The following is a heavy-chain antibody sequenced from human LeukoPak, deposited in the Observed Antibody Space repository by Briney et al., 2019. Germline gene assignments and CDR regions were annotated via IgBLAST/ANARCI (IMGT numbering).Heavy chain of an antibody. CDR2: ISAYNGNT. Sequence: ASVKVSCKASGYTFTGYYMHWVRQAPGQGLEWMGWISAYNGNTNYAQKPQGRVTMTTDTSTSTAYMELRSLRSDDTAVYYCARGQYSSSWYVGGDWFDPWGQGTLVTVSS. D-gene: IGHD6-13*01. CDR3: ARGQYSSSWYVGGDWFDP. V-gene: IGHV1-18*04. CDR1: GYTFTGYY. J-gene: IGHJ5*02.